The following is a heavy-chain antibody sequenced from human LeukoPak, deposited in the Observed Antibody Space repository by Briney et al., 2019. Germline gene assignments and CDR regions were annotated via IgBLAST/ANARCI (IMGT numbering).Heavy chain of an antibody. J-gene: IGHJ4*02. CDR1: GFTFSSYA. D-gene: IGHD6-25*01. Sequence: GGSLRLSCAASGFTFSSYAMSWVRQTPGKGLEWVSAINGRDTFYADSVKGRFTISRDNSKNILFLQMSSLRAEDTAVYYCAREVHSPGSLYLDYRGQGTLVTVSS. CDR2: INGRDT. V-gene: IGHV3-23*01. CDR3: AREVHSPGSLYLDY.